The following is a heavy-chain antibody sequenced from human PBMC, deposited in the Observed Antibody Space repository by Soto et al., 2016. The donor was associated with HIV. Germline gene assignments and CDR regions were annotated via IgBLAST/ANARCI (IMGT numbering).Heavy chain of an antibody. D-gene: IGHD3-10*01. V-gene: IGHV3-15*01. CDR2: VRGKTEGGTT. CDR3: TTLGRRDY. J-gene: IGHJ4*02. CDR1: GFSFGYAS. Sequence: EVQLVESGGGLIKPGGSLRLSCAASGFSFGYASMNWVRQAPGKGPEWVGRVRGKTEGGTTDYAAPVKGRFTISRDDSKNTLYLQVDSLRTEDTAVYYCTTLGRRDYWGQGTLVTVSS.